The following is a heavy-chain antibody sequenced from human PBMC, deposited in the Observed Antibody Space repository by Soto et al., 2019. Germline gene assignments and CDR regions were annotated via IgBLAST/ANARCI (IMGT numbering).Heavy chain of an antibody. V-gene: IGHV1-18*01. CDR1: GYTFTGYY. CDR3: SRDTKYYDSSGYYCVSVSPLGSNWLDY. CDR2: ISPNNGST. D-gene: IGHD3-22*01. J-gene: IGHJ5*01. Sequence: ASVKVSFKASGYTFTGYYIHWVRHAPGQGLEWMGGISPNNGSTNYAQKLQGRVTMTTDTSTNKAYMDLRTLRSDDTAVYYCSRDTKYYDSSGYYCVSVSPLGSNWLDYWGQGTPVTVSS.